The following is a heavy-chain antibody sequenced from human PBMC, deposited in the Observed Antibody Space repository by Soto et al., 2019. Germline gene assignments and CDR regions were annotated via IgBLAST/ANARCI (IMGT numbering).Heavy chain of an antibody. CDR3: AKQQMGVIGAHAY. CDR1: GLTFSTYA. J-gene: IGHJ4*02. V-gene: IGHV3-23*01. Sequence: GGSLRLSCAASGLTFSTYAMSWIRQAPGKGLEWVSTIRETGNTYYADSVRGRFATSRDNSENTLYLQMSSLRAEDTAVYYCAKQQMGVIGAHAYWGQGTLVTVSS. CDR2: IRETGNT. D-gene: IGHD1-26*01.